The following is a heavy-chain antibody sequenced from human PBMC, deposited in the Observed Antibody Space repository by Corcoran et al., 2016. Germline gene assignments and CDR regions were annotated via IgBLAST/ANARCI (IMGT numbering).Heavy chain of an antibody. CDR3: ARDGLGYDSGFDY. V-gene: IGHV3-74*01. Sequence: EVQLVESGGGLVQPGGSLRLSCAASGFTFNTYWMHWVRQAPGKGLVWVSRIDTAGSSTNYADSVRGRFTISRDNAKNTLYLQMNSLRAEDTAVYHCARDGLGYDSGFDYWGQGALVTVSS. J-gene: IGHJ4*02. CDR2: IDTAGSST. CDR1: GFTFNTYW. D-gene: IGHD3-10*01.